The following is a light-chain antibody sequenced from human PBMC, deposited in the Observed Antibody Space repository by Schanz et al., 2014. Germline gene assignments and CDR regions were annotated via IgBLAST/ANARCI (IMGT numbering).Light chain of an antibody. CDR3: SSNVGSNNFQ. J-gene: IGLJ3*02. CDR2: EDT. V-gene: IGLV2-8*01. CDR1: SSDVGGYNY. Sequence: QSALTQPPSASGSPGQSVTISCTGTSSDVGGYNYVSWYQQHPGKAPKLMIYEDTKRPSGVPDRFSGSKSGNTASLTVSGLQAEDEAEYYCSSNVGSNNFQFGGGTKVTVL.